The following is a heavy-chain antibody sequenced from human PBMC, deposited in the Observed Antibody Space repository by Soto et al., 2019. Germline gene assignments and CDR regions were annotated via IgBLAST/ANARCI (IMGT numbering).Heavy chain of an antibody. CDR2: VWFDGSDK. CDR3: ARLFCSASSCYSVGGFDI. CDR1: GFTFSRYG. J-gene: IGHJ3*02. D-gene: IGHD2-15*01. Sequence: QVQLVESGGGVVQPGRSLRLSCAASGFTFSRYGRHWFRQAPGKGLEWVALVWFDGSDKYSSDSVTGRFTISRDNSKKTLYLQMHSLRAEDRAVYYCARLFCSASSCYSVGGFDIWGQGTMVTVSS. V-gene: IGHV3-33*01.